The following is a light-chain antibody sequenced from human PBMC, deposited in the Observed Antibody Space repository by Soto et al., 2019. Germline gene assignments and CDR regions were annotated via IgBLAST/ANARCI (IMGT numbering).Light chain of an antibody. CDR3: QSYDSRNVV. Sequence: NFMLTQPHSVSECPGKTVTISCTRSSGRIASNYVQWHQQRPGSAPITVIYEDDQRPSGVPDRFSGSIDSSSNSASLTISGLKTEDEADYYCQSYDSRNVVFGGGTKLTVL. CDR2: EDD. CDR1: SGRIASNY. J-gene: IGLJ2*01. V-gene: IGLV6-57*04.